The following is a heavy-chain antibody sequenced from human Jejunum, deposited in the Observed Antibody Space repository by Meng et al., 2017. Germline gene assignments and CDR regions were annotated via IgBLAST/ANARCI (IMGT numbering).Heavy chain of an antibody. D-gene: IGHD3-9*01. CDR2: MVYSGTT. V-gene: IGHV4-30-4*01. CDR3: ASYDLFTGFGFDY. CDR1: GGSISSADYY. J-gene: IGHJ4*02. Sequence: QVQLQESGPGLVKPSQTLSLTCTVSGGSISSADYYWSWIRQPPGKGLEWIGYMVYSGTTYYNPSLNSRVTISVDTPKNQFSLKLSSVTAADTAVYYCASYDLFTGFGFDYWGQGTLVTVSS.